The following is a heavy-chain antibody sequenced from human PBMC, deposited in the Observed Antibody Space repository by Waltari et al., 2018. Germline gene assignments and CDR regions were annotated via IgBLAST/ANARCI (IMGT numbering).Heavy chain of an antibody. CDR3: ARESGLYSSGWYGYYYYMDV. CDR1: GGSISSSSYY. V-gene: IGHV4-39*07. J-gene: IGHJ6*03. D-gene: IGHD6-19*01. Sequence: QLQLQESGPGLVKPSETLSLTCTVSGGSISSSSYYWGWIRQPPGQGLEWIGSIYYSGSTYYNPSLKSRVTISVDTSKNQFSLKLSSVTAADTAVYYCARESGLYSSGWYGYYYYMDVWGKGTTVTISS. CDR2: IYYSGST.